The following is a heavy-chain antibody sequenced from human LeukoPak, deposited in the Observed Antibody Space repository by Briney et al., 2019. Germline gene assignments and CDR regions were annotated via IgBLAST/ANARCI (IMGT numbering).Heavy chain of an antibody. CDR1: GFTFSSYA. D-gene: IGHD2-2*01. CDR2: ISYDGSNK. CDR3: AKGEPAHIVVVPAAIGFDY. V-gene: IGHV3-30-3*01. Sequence: GGSLRLSCAASGFTFSSYAMHWVRQAPGKGLEWVAVISYDGSNKYYADSVKGRFTISRDNSKNTLYLQMNSLRAEDTAVYYCAKGEPAHIVVVPAAIGFDYWGQGTLVTVSS. J-gene: IGHJ4*02.